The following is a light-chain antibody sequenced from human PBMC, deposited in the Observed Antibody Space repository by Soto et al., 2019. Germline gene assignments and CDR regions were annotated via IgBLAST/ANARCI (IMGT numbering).Light chain of an antibody. J-gene: IGKJ2*01. Sequence: EIVMTQSPATLSVSPGERATLSCRASQSVSSNLAWYQQKPGHAPKLLIYGSSTRATGIPARFSGSGSGTEFILTISSLQSEDFAVYYCQQYNNWPPRYTFGQGTKLEIK. CDR2: GSS. CDR3: QQYNNWPPRYT. V-gene: IGKV3-15*01. CDR1: QSVSSN.